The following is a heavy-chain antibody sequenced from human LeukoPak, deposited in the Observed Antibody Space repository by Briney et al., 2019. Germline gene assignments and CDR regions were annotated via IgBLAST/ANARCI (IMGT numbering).Heavy chain of an antibody. V-gene: IGHV7-4-1*02. CDR3: ARDGYYDSSGYYPEHFDY. D-gene: IGHD3-22*01. Sequence: ASVKVSCTASGYTFTNYAMNWVRQAPGQGLEWMGWINTNTGRPTYAQGFTRRFVFSLDTSISTAYLQISSLKAEDTAVYYCARDGYYDSSGYYPEHFDYWGQGTLVTVSS. J-gene: IGHJ4*02. CDR2: INTNTGRP. CDR1: GYTFTNYA.